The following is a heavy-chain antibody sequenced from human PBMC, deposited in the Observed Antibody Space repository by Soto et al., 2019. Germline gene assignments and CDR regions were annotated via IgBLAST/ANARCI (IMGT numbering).Heavy chain of an antibody. Sequence: VQLLESEGNLVQPGGSLRLSFSASGFSFHTYAMGWVRQAPGKGLEWVSSLSGSGGSTNYADSVKGRFTISRDNSKDILYLQMNNLRAEDTAMYYCAKDLRDWGFFDYWGLGTLVTVSS. J-gene: IGHJ4*02. CDR1: GFSFHTYA. CDR3: AKDLRDWGFFDY. V-gene: IGHV3-23*01. CDR2: LSGSGGST. D-gene: IGHD3-16*01.